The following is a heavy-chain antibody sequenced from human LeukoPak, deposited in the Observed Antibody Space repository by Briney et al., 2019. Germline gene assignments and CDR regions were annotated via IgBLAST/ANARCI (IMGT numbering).Heavy chain of an antibody. J-gene: IGHJ5*02. CDR3: ARVLRGIMFRGAITDLNWSDA. CDR2: IYHSRST. D-gene: IGHD3-10*01. CDR1: GGSISSGDYY. V-gene: IGHV4-30-4*01. Sequence: PSQTLSLTCTVSGGSISSGDYYWTWIRQPPGKGLEWIGYIYHSRSTHYNSSLKSRLTISVDTSKNQFSLKLSSATAADTAVYSCARVLRGIMFRGAITDLNWSDAWGQEPLVMVSS.